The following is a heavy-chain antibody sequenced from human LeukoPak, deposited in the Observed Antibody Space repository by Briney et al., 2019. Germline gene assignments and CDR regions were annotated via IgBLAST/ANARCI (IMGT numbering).Heavy chain of an antibody. CDR2: IYTSGST. Sequence: SQTLSLTCTVSGGSISSGSYYCSWIRQPAGKGLEWIGRIYTSGSTNYNPSLKSRVTISVDTSKNQFSLKLSSVTAADTAVYYCARWENYYYYMDVWGKGTTVTVSS. CDR3: ARWENYYYYMDV. D-gene: IGHD1-26*01. V-gene: IGHV4-61*02. CDR1: GGSISSGSYY. J-gene: IGHJ6*03.